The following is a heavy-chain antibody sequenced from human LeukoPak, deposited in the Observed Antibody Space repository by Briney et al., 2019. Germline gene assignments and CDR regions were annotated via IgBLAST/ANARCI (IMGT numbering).Heavy chain of an antibody. J-gene: IGHJ4*02. D-gene: IGHD5-24*01. CDR2: ITPDSSDT. CDR1: GFAFNNSW. V-gene: IGHV3-7*03. CDR3: ARGGAGDGYNYFVY. Sequence: GGSLRLSYAASGFAFNNSWMNWVRQAPGKGLEWMASITPDSSDTYYVDSVEGRFAISRDNAKNSLYLEMSSLRAEDTAVYYCARGGAGDGYNYFVYWGQGTLVTVSS.